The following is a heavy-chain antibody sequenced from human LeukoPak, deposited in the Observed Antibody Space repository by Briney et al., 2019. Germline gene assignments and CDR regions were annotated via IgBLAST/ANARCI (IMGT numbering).Heavy chain of an antibody. J-gene: IGHJ4*02. Sequence: GGSLRLSCAASGFTFSSYGMSWVRQAPGKGLEWVSAISGSGGSTYYADSVKGRFTISRDSAKNSLFLQMNSLRAEDTAVYYCAKSSPPPLSYWGQGTLVTVSS. V-gene: IGHV3-23*01. CDR2: ISGSGGST. CDR1: GFTFSSYG. CDR3: AKSSPPPLSY.